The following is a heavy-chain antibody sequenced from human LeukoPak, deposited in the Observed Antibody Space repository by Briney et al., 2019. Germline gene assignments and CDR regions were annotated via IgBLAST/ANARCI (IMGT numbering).Heavy chain of an antibody. CDR2: IHPSDSSTDSST. CDR1: GDSFTSHW. V-gene: IGHV5-10-1*01. CDR3: DTRGH. Sequence: CKVSGDSFTSHWINWMRQMPGKGLEWMGRIHPSDSSTDSSTDYNPPFQGHVSFSVDTSITTAYLHWSSLKASDTAMYYCDTRGHWGHGTLVTVSS. D-gene: IGHD3-10*01. J-gene: IGHJ4*01.